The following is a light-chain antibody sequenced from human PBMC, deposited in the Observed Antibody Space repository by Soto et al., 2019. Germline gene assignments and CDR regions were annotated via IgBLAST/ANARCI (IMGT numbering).Light chain of an antibody. CDR3: LQNYNSPLT. CDR2: ASS. Sequence: IKLTQSPSSLSASVGDTVAITSRASQCISHDLGCDQQKPGKAPKLLFYASSRVQSGVSSRFSGSGSVTDFTLTISSLQPEDFATYYSLQNYNSPLTFGGGTKVDIK. V-gene: IGKV1-6*01. J-gene: IGKJ4*01. CDR1: QCISHD.